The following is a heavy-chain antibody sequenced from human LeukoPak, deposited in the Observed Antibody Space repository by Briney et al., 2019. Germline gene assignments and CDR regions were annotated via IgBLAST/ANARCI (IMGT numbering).Heavy chain of an antibody. CDR1: GFTFNDYS. Sequence: GGSLRLSCAASGFTFNDYSMNWVRQAPGKGLEWVSYISFSVNTKYYGDSVKGRFTISRDNAKNSLYLHMDSLRAEDTAVYYCARGAYSSGWAYFDHWGQGTLVTVSS. V-gene: IGHV3-48*04. CDR3: ARGAYSSGWAYFDH. D-gene: IGHD6-19*01. J-gene: IGHJ4*02. CDR2: ISFSVNTK.